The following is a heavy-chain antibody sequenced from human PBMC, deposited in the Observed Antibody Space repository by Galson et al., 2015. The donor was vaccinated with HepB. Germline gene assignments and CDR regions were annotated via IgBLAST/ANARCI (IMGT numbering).Heavy chain of an antibody. Sequence: TLSLTCTVSGGSISSGSYYWSWIRQPAGKGLEWIGRIYTSGSTNYNPSLKSRVTISVDTSKNQFSLKLSSVTAADTAVYYCARREAYYDSSGYNAFDIWGQGTMVTVSS. CDR3: ARREAYYDSSGYNAFDI. J-gene: IGHJ3*02. CDR2: IYTSGST. V-gene: IGHV4-61*02. CDR1: GGSISSGSYY. D-gene: IGHD3-22*01.